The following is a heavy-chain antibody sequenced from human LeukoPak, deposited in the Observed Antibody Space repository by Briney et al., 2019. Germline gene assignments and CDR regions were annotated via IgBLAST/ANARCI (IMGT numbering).Heavy chain of an antibody. J-gene: IGHJ4*02. D-gene: IGHD5-18*01. Sequence: SETLSLTCAVSGESHSRFYWSWIRQSPGRGLEWIGEINHSGSPNYNPSLKSRVTISLDTSKNQFSLKLSSVTAADTAVYYCARHKGSWVTDYWGQGTLVTVSS. CDR3: ARHKGSWVTDY. CDR1: GESHSRFY. V-gene: IGHV4-34*01. CDR2: INHSGSP.